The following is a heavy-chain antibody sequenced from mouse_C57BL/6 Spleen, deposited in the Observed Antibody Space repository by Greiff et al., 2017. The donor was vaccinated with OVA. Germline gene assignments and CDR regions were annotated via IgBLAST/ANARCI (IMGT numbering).Heavy chain of an antibody. CDR2: IYPGDGDT. J-gene: IGHJ3*01. Sequence: QVQLKESGPELVKPGASVKISCKASGYAFSSSWMNWVKQRPGKGLEWIGRIYPGDGDTNYNGKFKGKATLTADKSSSTAYMQLSSLTSEDSAVYFCAREGGFGGGKRFAYWGQGTLVTVSA. V-gene: IGHV1-82*01. CDR3: AREGGFGGGKRFAY. CDR1: GYAFSSSW. D-gene: IGHD1-1*02.